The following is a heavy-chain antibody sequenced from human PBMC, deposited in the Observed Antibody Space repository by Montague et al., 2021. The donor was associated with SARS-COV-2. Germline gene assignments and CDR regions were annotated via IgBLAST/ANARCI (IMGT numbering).Heavy chain of an antibody. CDR2: VLYTDYT. Sequence: SDTLSLTCGVSGASISSNTWWNWVRQSPGKGLEWIGEVLYTDYTNYNPSLKSRLTISLDKSKNQVSLRLTSVTAADTAVYYCATVARGCSATSCYLSSWGPGTLGTVSS. CDR1: GASISSNTW. D-gene: IGHD2-2*01. V-gene: IGHV4-4*02. CDR3: ATVARGCSATSCYLSS. J-gene: IGHJ4*02.